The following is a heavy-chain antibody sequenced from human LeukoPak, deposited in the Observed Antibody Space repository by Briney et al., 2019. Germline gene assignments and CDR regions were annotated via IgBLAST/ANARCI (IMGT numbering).Heavy chain of an antibody. CDR1: GGSISSSSYY. V-gene: IGHV4-39*01. Sequence: SETLSLTCTVSGGSISSSSYYWGWIRQPPGKGLEWIGSIYYSGSTYYNPSLKSRVTISVDTSKNQFSLKLSSVTAAGTAVYYCARPRGYSGYVDYWGQGTLVTVSS. J-gene: IGHJ4*02. CDR3: ARPRGYSGYVDY. CDR2: IYYSGST. D-gene: IGHD5-12*01.